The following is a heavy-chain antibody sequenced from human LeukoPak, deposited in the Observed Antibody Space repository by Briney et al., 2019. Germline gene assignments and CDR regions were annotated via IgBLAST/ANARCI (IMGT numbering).Heavy chain of an antibody. J-gene: IGHJ4*02. D-gene: IGHD6-13*01. CDR2: XXPXXXXT. CDR3: XXLSSSWTWGLYFDY. Sequence: HGESLKISCKGSGYSFXXXWIGWVRQMPGXXXXXXXXXXPXXXXTXXXXXXXXXXXXXXDKSIXXAYXQXSSLKASDTAMYYCXXLSSSWTWGLYFDYWGQGTLVTVSS. V-gene: IGHV5-51*01. CDR1: GYSFXXXW.